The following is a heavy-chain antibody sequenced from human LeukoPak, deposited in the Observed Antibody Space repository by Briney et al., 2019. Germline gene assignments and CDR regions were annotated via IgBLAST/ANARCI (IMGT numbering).Heavy chain of an antibody. J-gene: IGHJ4*02. CDR1: GGSISSCY. Sequence: SETLSLTCTVSGGSISSCYWSWIRQPSGKGLEWIGYIYYSGSTNYNPSLNYNPSLKSQVTISVDTSKNQFSLKLSSVTAADTAVYYCARDAGTDFDYWGQGTLVTVSS. V-gene: IGHV4-59*01. CDR2: IYYSGSTNYNPSL. CDR3: ARDAGTDFDY.